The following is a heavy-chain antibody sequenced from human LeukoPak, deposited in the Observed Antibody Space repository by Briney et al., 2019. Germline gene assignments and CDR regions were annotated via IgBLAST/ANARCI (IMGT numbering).Heavy chain of an antibody. CDR2: INHSGST. CDR1: GGSFNGYY. D-gene: IGHD4-17*01. V-gene: IGHV4-34*01. Sequence: SETLSLTCAVYGGSFNGYYWTWIRQPPGKGLEWIGEINHSGSTDYNPSLKSRVTISVDTSKNQFSLKLNSVTAADTAVYYCARLRSHAFDIWGQGTMVTVSS. CDR3: ARLRSHAFDI. J-gene: IGHJ3*02.